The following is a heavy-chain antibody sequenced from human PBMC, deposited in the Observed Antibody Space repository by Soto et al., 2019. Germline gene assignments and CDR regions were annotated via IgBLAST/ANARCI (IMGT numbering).Heavy chain of an antibody. CDR2: INHSGST. Sequence: NPSETLSLTCAVYGGSFSGYYWSWIRQPPGKGLEWIGEINHSGSTNYNPSLKSRVTISVDTSKNQFSLKLSSVTAADTAVYYCARGSPYYDFWSGYHNWFDPWGQGTLVTVS. J-gene: IGHJ5*02. V-gene: IGHV4-34*01. CDR3: ARGSPYYDFWSGYHNWFDP. CDR1: GGSFSGYY. D-gene: IGHD3-3*01.